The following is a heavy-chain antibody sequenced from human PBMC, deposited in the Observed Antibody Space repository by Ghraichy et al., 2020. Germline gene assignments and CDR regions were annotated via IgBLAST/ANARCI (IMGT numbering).Heavy chain of an antibody. D-gene: IGHD3-16*01. CDR2: INPGGTEK. CDR3: AREGGGQQAY. V-gene: IGHV3-7*05. J-gene: IGHJ4*02. Sequence: GGSLRLSCPASGFSFGSYWMSWFRQAPGKGLEWVANINPGGTEKYYVDSVEGRFTISRDNVKDSLYLQMISLRVEDTAVYYCAREGGGQQAYWGQGTLVTVSS. CDR1: GFSFGSYW.